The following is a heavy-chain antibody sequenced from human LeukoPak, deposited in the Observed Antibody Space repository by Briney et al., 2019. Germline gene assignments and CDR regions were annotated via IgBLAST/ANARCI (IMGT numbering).Heavy chain of an antibody. CDR3: AKDNVGVVVVAATQYYFDY. Sequence: PGGSLRLSCAASGFTVSSNYMSWVRQAPGKGLKWVSVIYSGGSTYYADSVKGRFTISRDNSKNTLYLQMNSLRAEDTAVYYCAKDNVGVVVVAATQYYFDYWGQGTLVTVSS. CDR2: IYSGGST. CDR1: GFTVSSNY. V-gene: IGHV3-53*05. D-gene: IGHD2-15*01. J-gene: IGHJ4*02.